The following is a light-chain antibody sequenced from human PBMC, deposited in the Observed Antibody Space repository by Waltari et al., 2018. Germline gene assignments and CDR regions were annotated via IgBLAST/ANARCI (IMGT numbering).Light chain of an antibody. CDR1: QSVLYSSNNKNY. CDR2: WAS. CDR3: QQYYSTPQT. Sequence: DIVMTQSPDSLAVSLGERATINCKSRQSVLYSSNNKNYLAWYQQKPGQPPKLLIYWASTRESGVPDRFSGSGSGTDFTLTISSLQAEDVAVYYCQQYYSTPQTFGQGTKLEI. V-gene: IGKV4-1*01. J-gene: IGKJ2*01.